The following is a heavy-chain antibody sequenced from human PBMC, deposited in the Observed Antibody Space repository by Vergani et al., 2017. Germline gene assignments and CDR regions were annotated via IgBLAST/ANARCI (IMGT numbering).Heavy chain of an antibody. J-gene: IGHJ6*03. D-gene: IGHD3-3*01. Sequence: QVQLQESGPGLVKSSETLSLTCSVSFDSIRNLYCNWIRQPPGKPLEWIGSVYYSGTTYYNPSLGGRVTMSIDKSKNHFSLTLTSVTAADAAFYFCARGQTGYSRDWSTDFFYMDVWGKGTTVTVSS. CDR2: VYYSGTT. CDR3: ARGQTGYSRDWSTDFFYMDV. CDR1: FDSIRNLY. V-gene: IGHV4-59*11.